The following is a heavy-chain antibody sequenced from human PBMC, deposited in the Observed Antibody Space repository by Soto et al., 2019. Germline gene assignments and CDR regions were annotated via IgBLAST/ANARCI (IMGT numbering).Heavy chain of an antibody. CDR3: ARASSIAARPIGHWFDP. Sequence: SETLSLTCTVSGGSISSSSYYWGWIRQPPGKGLEWIGSIYYSGSTYYNPSLKSRVTISVDTSKNQFSLKLSSVTAADTAVYYCARASSIAARPIGHWFDPWGQGTLVTVSS. D-gene: IGHD6-6*01. J-gene: IGHJ5*02. CDR2: IYYSGST. CDR1: GGSISSSSYY. V-gene: IGHV4-39*01.